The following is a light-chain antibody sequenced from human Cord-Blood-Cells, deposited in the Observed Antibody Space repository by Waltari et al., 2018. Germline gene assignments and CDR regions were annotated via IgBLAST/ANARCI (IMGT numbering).Light chain of an antibody. V-gene: IGKV1-5*01. CDR3: QQYNSYPFT. Sequence: DIQMTQSPSTLSASVGDRVTITCRASQSISSWLAWYQQKPGKAPKLLIYDASSLESGVPSRFSGSVAGTEFTLTISSLQPDDLATYYCQQYNSYPFTFGPGTKVAIK. J-gene: IGKJ3*01. CDR1: QSISSW. CDR2: DAS.